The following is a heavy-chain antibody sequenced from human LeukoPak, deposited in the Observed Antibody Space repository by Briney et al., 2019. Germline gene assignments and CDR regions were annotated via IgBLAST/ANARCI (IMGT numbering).Heavy chain of an antibody. CDR2: INSDGSST. Sequence: GGSLRLSCAASGFTFSSYWMHWVRQAPGKGLVWVSRINSDGSSTNYADSVKGRFTISRDNAKNTLFLLMNSLRAEDTAVYYCARVGATSYYWGQGSLVTVSS. CDR1: GFTFSSYW. CDR3: ARVGATSYY. D-gene: IGHD1-26*01. V-gene: IGHV3-74*01. J-gene: IGHJ4*02.